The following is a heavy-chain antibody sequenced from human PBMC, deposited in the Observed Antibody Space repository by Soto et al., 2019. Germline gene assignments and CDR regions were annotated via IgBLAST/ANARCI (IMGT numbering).Heavy chain of an antibody. Sequence: SETLSLTCTVSGGSISSGGYYWSWIRQHPGKGLEWIGYIYYSGSTYYNPSLKSRVTISVDTSKNQFSLKLSSVTAADTAVYYCAREKVYCSGGSCYPHPFGFDYWGQGTLVTVSS. V-gene: IGHV4-31*03. D-gene: IGHD2-15*01. CDR2: IYYSGST. CDR1: GGSISSGGYY. J-gene: IGHJ4*02. CDR3: AREKVYCSGGSCYPHPFGFDY.